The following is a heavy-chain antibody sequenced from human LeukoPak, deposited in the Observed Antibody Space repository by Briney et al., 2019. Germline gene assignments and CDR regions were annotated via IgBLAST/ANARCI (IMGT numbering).Heavy chain of an antibody. Sequence: ASVKVSCKASGYTFTGYYMHWVRQAPGQGLEWMGWINPNSGGTNYAQKFQGWVTMTRDTSISTACMELSRLRSDDTAVYYCARDQGFSSIAAAGTNHYGMDVWGQGTTVTVSS. D-gene: IGHD6-13*01. CDR2: INPNSGGT. CDR1: GYTFTGYY. CDR3: ARDQGFSSIAAAGTNHYGMDV. J-gene: IGHJ6*02. V-gene: IGHV1-2*04.